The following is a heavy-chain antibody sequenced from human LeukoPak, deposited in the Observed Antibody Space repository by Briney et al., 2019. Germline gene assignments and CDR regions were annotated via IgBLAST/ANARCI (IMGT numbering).Heavy chain of an antibody. D-gene: IGHD6-19*01. Sequence: PGGTLRLSCAASGFTFSSYGMSWVRQAPGKGLEWVSAISGSGGSTYYADSVKGRFTISRDNSKNTLYLQMNSLRAEDTAVYYCAKRQFPGIAVAGTLDYWGQGTLVTVSS. V-gene: IGHV3-23*01. CDR1: GFTFSSYG. CDR2: ISGSGGST. CDR3: AKRQFPGIAVAGTLDY. J-gene: IGHJ4*02.